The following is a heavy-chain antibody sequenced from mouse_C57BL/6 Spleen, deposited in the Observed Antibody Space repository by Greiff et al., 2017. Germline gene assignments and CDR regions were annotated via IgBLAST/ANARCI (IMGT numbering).Heavy chain of an antibody. V-gene: IGHV10-3*01. D-gene: IGHD1-1*01. CDR1: GFTFNTYA. Sequence: EVQLQESGGGLVQPKGSLKLSCAASGFTFNTYAMHWVRQAPGKGLEWVARIRSKSSNYATYYADSVKDRFTISRDDSTSMLYLQMNILKTEDSAIYFCVRDRGYYSWSFDVWGTGTTVTVSS. CDR2: IRSKSSNYAT. CDR3: VRDRGYYSWSFDV. J-gene: IGHJ1*03.